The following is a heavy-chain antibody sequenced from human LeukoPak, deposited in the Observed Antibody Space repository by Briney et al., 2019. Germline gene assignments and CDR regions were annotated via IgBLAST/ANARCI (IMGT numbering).Heavy chain of an antibody. J-gene: IGHJ4*02. CDR1: GGSISSGGYS. V-gene: IGHV4-30-2*05. CDR3: ARVIVLRGRHIDS. CDR2: IYHSGST. Sequence: SETLSLTCAVSGGSISSGGYSWSWIRQPPGKGLEWIGYIYHSGSTYYTASLKSRITISVATSKNQFALKLNSVTAADTAVYYCARVIVLRGRHIDSWGQGTLVTVSS. D-gene: IGHD3-10*01.